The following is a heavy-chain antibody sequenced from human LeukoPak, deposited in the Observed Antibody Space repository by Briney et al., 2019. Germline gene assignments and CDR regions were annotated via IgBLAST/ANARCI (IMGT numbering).Heavy chain of an antibody. J-gene: IGHJ5*02. V-gene: IGHV3-49*04. CDR2: VKTKASGGTA. D-gene: IGHD3-10*01. CDR3: TGGWFGES. CDR1: GFTFADHL. Sequence: PGGSLRLSCTAPGFTFADHLMSWVRQAPGKGLEWVGFVKTKASGGTAEYAASVTGRFTISRDDSKSIAYLQMNSLKNEDTAFYYCTGGWFGESWGQGTLVTVSS.